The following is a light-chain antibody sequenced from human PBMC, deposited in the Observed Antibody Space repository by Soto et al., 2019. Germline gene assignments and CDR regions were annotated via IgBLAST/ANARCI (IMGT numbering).Light chain of an antibody. V-gene: IGKV3-15*01. CDR1: QSVSSN. CDR2: GAS. J-gene: IGKJ1*01. CDR3: QQYDNWPRT. Sequence: EIVMTQSPATLSVSPGERATLSCWASQSVSSNLAWYQQKSGQAPRLLMYGASTRATGIPARFSGSGSGTEFTLTISSLQSEDFAVYYCQQYDNWPRTFG.